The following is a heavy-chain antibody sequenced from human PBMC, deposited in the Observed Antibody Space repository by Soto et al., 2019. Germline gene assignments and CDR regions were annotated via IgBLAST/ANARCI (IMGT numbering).Heavy chain of an antibody. CDR3: ARAISLILPGRPY. V-gene: IGHV1-18*04. CDR1: GYTFSNYA. Sequence: VSVKVSCKTSGYTFSNYAISCVRQAPGQVLEWMGWVSPYNGNANYTEKFQGRVSMPTDTSTTTAYMELTSLTSDDTAIYYCARAISLILPGRPYWVKGSLCTVAS. J-gene: IGHJ4*02. CDR2: VSPYNGNA. D-gene: IGHD3-16*01.